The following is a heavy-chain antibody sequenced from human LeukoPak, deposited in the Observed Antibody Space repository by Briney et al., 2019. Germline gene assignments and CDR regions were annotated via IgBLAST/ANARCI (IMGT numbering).Heavy chain of an antibody. V-gene: IGHV2-5*02. CDR2: IYWDDDK. J-gene: IGHJ4*02. CDR1: GFSLSTSGVG. CDR3: AHPAQGQWLGPCFDY. D-gene: IGHD6-19*01. Sequence: ESGPTLVKPTQTLTLTCTFSGFSLSTSGVGVGWIRQPPGKALEWLALIYWDDDKRYSPSLKSRVTITKDTSKNQVVLTMTNMDPVDTATYYWAHPAQGQWLGPCFDYWGQGTLVTVSS.